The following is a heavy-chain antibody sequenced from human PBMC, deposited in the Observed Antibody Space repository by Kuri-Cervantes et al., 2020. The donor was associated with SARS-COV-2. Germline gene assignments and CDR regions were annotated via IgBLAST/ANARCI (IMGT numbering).Heavy chain of an antibody. V-gene: IGHV1-69*13. CDR3: AADDSSGYFGYFDL. CDR2: IIPIFGTA. J-gene: IGHJ2*01. Sequence: SVKVSCRASGGTFSSYAISWVRQAPGQGLEWMGGIIPIFGTANYAQKFQGRVTITADESTSTAYMEPSSLRSEDTAVYYCAADDSSGYFGYFDLWGRGTLVTVSS. D-gene: IGHD3-22*01. CDR1: GGTFSSYA.